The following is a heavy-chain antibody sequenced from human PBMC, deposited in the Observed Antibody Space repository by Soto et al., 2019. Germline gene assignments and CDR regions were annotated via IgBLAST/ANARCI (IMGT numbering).Heavy chain of an antibody. Sequence: GPEVKKPGASVKVSCKTSGYTFTSYGIAWVRQAPGQGLEWMGWISTSKGNTNYAQKFQGRVTMTTDTSTSTAYMELMSLRSDDTAVYYCATRSPAFDFWGQGTLVTVSS. J-gene: IGHJ4*02. CDR2: ISTSKGNT. V-gene: IGHV1-18*01. CDR3: ATRSPAFDF. CDR1: GYTFTSYG.